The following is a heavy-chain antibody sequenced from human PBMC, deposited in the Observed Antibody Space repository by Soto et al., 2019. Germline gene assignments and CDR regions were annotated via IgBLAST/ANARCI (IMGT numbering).Heavy chain of an antibody. Sequence: GGSLRLSCAASGFIFSSYAMSWVRQAPGKGLERVSAISGSGGSTYYADSVKGRFTISRDNSKNTLYLQMNSLRAEDTAVYYCAKPKWLVISNWFDPWGQGTLVTVSS. V-gene: IGHV3-23*01. J-gene: IGHJ5*02. CDR2: ISGSGGST. CDR1: GFIFSSYA. D-gene: IGHD6-19*01. CDR3: AKPKWLVISNWFDP.